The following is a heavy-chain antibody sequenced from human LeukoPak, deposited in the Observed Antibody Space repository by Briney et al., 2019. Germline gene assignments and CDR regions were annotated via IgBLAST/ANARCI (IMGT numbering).Heavy chain of an antibody. D-gene: IGHD1-26*01. V-gene: IGHV1-46*01. CDR2: INPSGGST. CDR1: GGTFSSYA. Sequence: GASVKVSCKASGGTFSSYAISWVRQAPGQGLEWMGIINPSGGSTSYAQKFQGRVTMTRDTSTSTVYMELSSLRSEDTAVYYCARDGGLLYYYYMDVWGKGTTVTVSS. J-gene: IGHJ6*03. CDR3: ARDGGLLYYYYMDV.